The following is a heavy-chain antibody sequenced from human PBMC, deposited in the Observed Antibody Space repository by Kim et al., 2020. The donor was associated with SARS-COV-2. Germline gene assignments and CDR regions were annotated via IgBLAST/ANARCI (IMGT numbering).Heavy chain of an antibody. Sequence: LKGRFTISKGNPKNTLYLQMNSMRAEDTAVYYCANDGAAAGTLGSGMDVWGQGTTVTVSS. D-gene: IGHD6-13*01. J-gene: IGHJ6*02. CDR3: ANDGAAAGTLGSGMDV. V-gene: IGHV3-23*01.